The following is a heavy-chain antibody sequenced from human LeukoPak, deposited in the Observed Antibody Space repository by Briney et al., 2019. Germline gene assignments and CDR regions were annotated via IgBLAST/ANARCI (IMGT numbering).Heavy chain of an antibody. V-gene: IGHV3-7*01. D-gene: IGHD6-19*01. CDR1: GFTISNHW. Sequence: GGSLRPSCAASGFTISNHWMTWVRQAPGKGLEWVANIKGDGSEKNYVDSVRGRFTISRDNAKNSLYLQMNSLRAEDTAVYYCVKQAGVYWGQGTLVTVSS. CDR3: VKQAGVY. CDR2: IKGDGSEK. J-gene: IGHJ4*02.